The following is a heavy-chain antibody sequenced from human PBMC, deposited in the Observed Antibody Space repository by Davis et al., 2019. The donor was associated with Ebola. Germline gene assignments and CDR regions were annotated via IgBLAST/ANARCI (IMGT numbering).Heavy chain of an antibody. CDR1: GFTFSSYG. J-gene: IGHJ4*02. CDR3: AKDYYSGSGSYYPRAPFDY. D-gene: IGHD3-10*01. Sequence: GGSLRLSCAASGFTFSSYGMHCVRQTPGTGLEWVAVISYDGANKYYADSVKGRFTISRDNSKNTLYLQMNSLRPEDTALYYCAKDYYSGSGSYYPRAPFDYWGQGTLVTVSS. CDR2: ISYDGANK. V-gene: IGHV3-30*18.